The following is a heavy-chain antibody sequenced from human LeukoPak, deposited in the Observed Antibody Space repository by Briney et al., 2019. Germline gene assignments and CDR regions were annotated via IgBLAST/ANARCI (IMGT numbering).Heavy chain of an antibody. D-gene: IGHD1-26*01. CDR1: GFTFSSYA. J-gene: IGHJ4*02. V-gene: IGHV3-48*01. CDR2: ISSSSSTI. Sequence: GGSLRLSCAASGFTFSSYAMSWVRQAPGKGLEWVSYISSSSSTIYYADSVKGRFTISRDNAKNSLYLQMNSLRAEDTAVYYCARDRRWELLWGQGTLVTVSS. CDR3: ARDRRWELL.